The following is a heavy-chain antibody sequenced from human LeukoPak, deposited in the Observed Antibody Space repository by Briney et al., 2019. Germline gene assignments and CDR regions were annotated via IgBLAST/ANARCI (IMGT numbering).Heavy chain of an antibody. Sequence: VKVSCTASGFTFTSSAMQWVRQARGQRLEWIGWIVVGSGNTNYAQKFQERVTITRDMSTSTAYMELSSLRSEDTAVYYCAAAGNYYDSSGLIRVDAFDIWGQGTMVTVSS. D-gene: IGHD3-22*01. CDR1: GFTFTSSA. V-gene: IGHV1-58*02. CDR3: AAAGNYYDSSGLIRVDAFDI. CDR2: IVVGSGNT. J-gene: IGHJ3*02.